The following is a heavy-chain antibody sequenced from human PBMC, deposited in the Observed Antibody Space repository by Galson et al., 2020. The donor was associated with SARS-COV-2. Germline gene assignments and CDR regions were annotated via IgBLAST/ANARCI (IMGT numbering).Heavy chain of an antibody. J-gene: IGHJ6*02. D-gene: IGHD3-10*01. Sequence: TGGSLRLSCAASGFTSTPSAMHWVRQAPGKGLEWVAFLWYDGTTKDYADSVKGRFTISRDNSKNTLYLQMNSLRAEDTAVYYCATLTSGNYHFFMDVWGQGTTVIVSS. CDR1: GFTSTPSA. V-gene: IGHV3-33*08. CDR2: LWYDGTTK. CDR3: ATLTSGNYHFFMDV.